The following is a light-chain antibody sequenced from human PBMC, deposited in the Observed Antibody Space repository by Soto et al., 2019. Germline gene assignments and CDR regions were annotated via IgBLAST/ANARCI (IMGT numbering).Light chain of an antibody. CDR3: QQYNDWPRT. J-gene: IGKJ1*01. CDR1: QSVSSN. V-gene: IGKV3-15*01. Sequence: EIVLTDSLATLSVSRGETATLPCRASQSVSSNLAWYQQKPGQPPRLLIHDASTRATAIPTRFSGSGSGTDFALTISSLQSEDFAVYYWQQYNDWPRTFGQGTKV. CDR2: DAS.